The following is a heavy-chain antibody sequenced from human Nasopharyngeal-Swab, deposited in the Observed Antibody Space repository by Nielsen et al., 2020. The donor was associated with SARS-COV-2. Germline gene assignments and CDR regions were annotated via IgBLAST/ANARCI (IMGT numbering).Heavy chain of an antibody. CDR2: IKSKTDGGTT. CDR3: TTDKRNGLRYFAYRLTGTTPFDY. V-gene: IGHV3-15*01. J-gene: IGHJ4*02. D-gene: IGHD1-1*01. Sequence: GESLKISCAASGFTFSNAWMSWVRQAPGKGLEWVGRIKSKTDGGTTDYAAPVKGRFTISRDDSKNTLYLQMNSLKTEDRAVYYCTTDKRNGLRYFAYRLTGTTPFDYWGQGTLVTVSS. CDR1: GFTFSNAW.